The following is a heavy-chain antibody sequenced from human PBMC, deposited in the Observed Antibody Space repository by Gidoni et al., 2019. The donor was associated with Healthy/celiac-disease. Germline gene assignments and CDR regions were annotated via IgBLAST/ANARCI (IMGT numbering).Heavy chain of an antibody. D-gene: IGHD6-13*01. CDR1: GYTLTDLS. Sequence: QVQLVQSGAEVKKPGASVKVSCKVSGYTLTDLSMHWVGQAPGKGLEWRGGFDPEDGETIYAKKLQGRGTMTEETSTDTAYMELSSLRSEDTAVYYGATIAAAGPYGMDVWGQGTTVTVSS. V-gene: IGHV1-24*01. CDR2: FDPEDGET. J-gene: IGHJ6*02. CDR3: ATIAAAGPYGMDV.